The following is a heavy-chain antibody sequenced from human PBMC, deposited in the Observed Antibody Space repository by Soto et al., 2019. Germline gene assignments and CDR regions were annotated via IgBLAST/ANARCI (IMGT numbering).Heavy chain of an antibody. J-gene: IGHJ6*02. V-gene: IGHV1-3*01. D-gene: IGHD3-3*01. CDR1: GYTFTSYA. CDR2: INAGNGNT. Sequence: QVQLVQSGAEVKKPGASVKVSCKASGYTFTSYAMHWVRQAPGQRLEWMGWINAGNGNTKYSQKFQGRVTITRDTSASTAYMELSSLRSEDTAVYYCARAIFGVVIHRVGMDVWGQGTTVTVSS. CDR3: ARAIFGVVIHRVGMDV.